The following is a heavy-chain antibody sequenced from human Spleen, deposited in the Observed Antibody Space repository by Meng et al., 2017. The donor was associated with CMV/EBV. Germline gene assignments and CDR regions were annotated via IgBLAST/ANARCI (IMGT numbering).Heavy chain of an antibody. CDR3: VKARGGAYGDY. CDR2: ISWNSGSI. D-gene: IGHD3-10*01. J-gene: IGHJ4*02. CDR1: GFTFSSYW. Sequence: SLKISCAASGFTFSSYWMHWVRQTPGKGLEWVSGISWNSGSIGYADSVKGRFTISRDNAKNSLFLQMNSLRAEDTALYYCVKARGGAYGDYWGQGTLVTVSS. V-gene: IGHV3-9*01.